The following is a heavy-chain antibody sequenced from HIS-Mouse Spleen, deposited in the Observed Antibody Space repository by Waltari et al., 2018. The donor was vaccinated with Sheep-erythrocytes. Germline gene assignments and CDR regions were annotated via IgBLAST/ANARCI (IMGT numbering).Heavy chain of an antibody. CDR2: ISSSSSYI. J-gene: IGHJ6*02. CDR3: ARSGIAGKVLDYYYGMDV. CDR1: GFTCSSYS. Sequence: EVQLVESGGGLVKPGGSLMLSWAASGFTCSSYSMNWLRQAPGKGLEWVSSISSSSSYIYYADSVKGRFTISRDNAKNSLYLQMNSLRAEDTAVYYCARSGIAGKVLDYYYGMDVWGQGTTVTVSS. D-gene: IGHD6-13*01. V-gene: IGHV3-21*01.